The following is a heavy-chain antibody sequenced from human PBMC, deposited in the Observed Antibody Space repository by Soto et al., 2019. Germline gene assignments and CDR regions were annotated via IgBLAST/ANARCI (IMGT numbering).Heavy chain of an antibody. Sequence: SVTMSLTFSVSGGSVTSHPWSWIRQFPGQGLEWIAYTSYTWNTTYNPSPQSRVTISLATSKNQLSLKLTSMTAADTAVYSSPTDIHGGFTQYFDPLGQGIRVVFSS. J-gene: IGHJ5*02. CDR3: PTDIHGGFTQYFDP. V-gene: IGHV4-59*02. D-gene: IGHD2-15*01. CDR1: GGSVTSHP. CDR2: TSYTWNT.